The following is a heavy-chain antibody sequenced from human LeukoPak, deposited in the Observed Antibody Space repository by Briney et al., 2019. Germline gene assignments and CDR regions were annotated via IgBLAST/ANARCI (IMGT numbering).Heavy chain of an antibody. J-gene: IGHJ5*02. CDR1: GGTFSSYA. CDR2: IIPIFGTA. Sequence: SVKVSCKASGGTFSSYAISWVRQAPGQGLEWMGGIIPIFGTANYAQKFQGRVTITADESTSKAYMELSSLRSEDTAVYYCARGPDSSGCRFDPWGQGTLVTVSS. D-gene: IGHD6-19*01. CDR3: ARGPDSSGCRFDP. V-gene: IGHV1-69*13.